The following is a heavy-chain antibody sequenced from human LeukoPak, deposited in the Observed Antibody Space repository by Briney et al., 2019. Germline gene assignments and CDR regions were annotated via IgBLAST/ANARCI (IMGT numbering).Heavy chain of an antibody. CDR3: ARLTWICTNGVCYTGFDY. V-gene: IGHV3-7*01. CDR1: GFTFSTYW. J-gene: IGHJ4*02. Sequence: GGSLRLSCAASGFTFSTYWMSWVWQAPGKGLEWVANIKQDGSEKYYVDSVKGRFTISRDNAKNSLYLQMNSLRAEDTAVYYCARLTWICTNGVCYTGFDYWGQGTLVTVSS. D-gene: IGHD2-8*01. CDR2: IKQDGSEK.